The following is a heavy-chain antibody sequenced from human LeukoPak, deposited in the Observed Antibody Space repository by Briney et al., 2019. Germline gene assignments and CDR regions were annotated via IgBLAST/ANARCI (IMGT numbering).Heavy chain of an antibody. J-gene: IGHJ4*02. D-gene: IGHD3-22*01. Sequence: ASVKVSCKASGYTFTGYYMHWVRQAPGQGLEWMGWINPNSGGTNYAQKLQGRVTMTTDTSTSTAYMELRSLGSDDTAVYYCARHYYDSSGYLLYYFDYWGQGTLVTVSS. V-gene: IGHV1-2*02. CDR1: GYTFTGYY. CDR2: INPNSGGT. CDR3: ARHYYDSSGYLLYYFDY.